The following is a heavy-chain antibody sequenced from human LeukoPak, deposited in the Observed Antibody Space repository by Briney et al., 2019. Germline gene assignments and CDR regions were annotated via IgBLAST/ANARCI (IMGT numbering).Heavy chain of an antibody. CDR2: INHSGST. Sequence: SETLSLTCAVYGGSFSGYYWSWIRQPPGKGLEWIGEINHSGSTNYNPSLKSRVTISVDASKNQFSLKLSSVTAADTAVYYCARGLNYVVYWGQGTLVTVSS. D-gene: IGHD3-10*02. CDR3: ARGLNYVVY. J-gene: IGHJ4*02. CDR1: GGSFSGYY. V-gene: IGHV4-34*01.